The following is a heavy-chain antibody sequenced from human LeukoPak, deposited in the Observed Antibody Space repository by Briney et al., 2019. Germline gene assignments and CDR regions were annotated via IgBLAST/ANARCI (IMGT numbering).Heavy chain of an antibody. CDR1: GGSISSNSYY. CDR2: IYYSGST. D-gene: IGHD6-6*01. V-gene: IGHV4-39*07. CDR3: ARDLSIAAPLGVDY. Sequence: PSETLSLTCTVSGGSISSNSYYWGWIRQPPGKGLEWIGSIYYSGSTYYNPSLKSRVTISVDTSKNQFSLKLSSVTAADTAVYYCARDLSIAAPLGVDYWGQGTLVTVSS. J-gene: IGHJ4*02.